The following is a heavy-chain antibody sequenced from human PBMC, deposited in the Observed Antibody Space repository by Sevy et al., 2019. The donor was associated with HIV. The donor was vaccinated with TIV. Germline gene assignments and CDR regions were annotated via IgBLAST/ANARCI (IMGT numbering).Heavy chain of an antibody. CDR1: GFTFSSYA. CDR2: ISGSGGST. D-gene: IGHD6-13*01. CDR3: AKPQQSPSTLWYYYYGMDV. Sequence: GGSLRLSCAASGFTFSSYAMSWVRQAPGKGLEWVSAISGSGGSTYYADSVKGRFTISRDNSKNTLYLQMNSLRAEDKAVYYCAKPQQSPSTLWYYYYGMDVWGQGTTVTVSS. V-gene: IGHV3-23*01. J-gene: IGHJ6*02.